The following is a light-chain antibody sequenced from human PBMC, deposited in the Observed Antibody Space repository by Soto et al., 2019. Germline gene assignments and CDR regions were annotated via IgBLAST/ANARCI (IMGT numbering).Light chain of an antibody. CDR3: SSYTTISTYV. Sequence: QSVLTQPASVSGSPGQSIAISCTGTSSDVGSYNYVSWYQQHPDKAPKLILYDVTNRPSGVSNRFSGSKSCNTASLTISGLQAEDEADYYCSSYTTISTYVFGTGTKVTVL. V-gene: IGLV2-14*01. J-gene: IGLJ1*01. CDR1: SSDVGSYNY. CDR2: DVT.